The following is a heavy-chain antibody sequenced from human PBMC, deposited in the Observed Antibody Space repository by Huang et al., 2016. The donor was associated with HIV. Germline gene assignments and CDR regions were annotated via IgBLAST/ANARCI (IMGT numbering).Heavy chain of an antibody. CDR1: GGTFSSYA. V-gene: IGHV1-69*13. D-gene: IGHD3-22*01. Sequence: QVQLVQSGAEVKKPGSSVKVSCKASGGTFSSYAIRWVRQAPGQGLECMGGIIPSFGTANYAQKFQGRVTLTADESTGTAYVEVSSLRSDDTAVYYCARARGYYDSSVSYYFDYWGQGTLVTVSS. CDR2: IIPSFGTA. CDR3: ARARGYYDSSVSYYFDY. J-gene: IGHJ4*02.